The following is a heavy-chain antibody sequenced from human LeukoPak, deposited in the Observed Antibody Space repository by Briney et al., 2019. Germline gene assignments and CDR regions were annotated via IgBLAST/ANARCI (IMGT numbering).Heavy chain of an antibody. CDR2: LFYRGSV. V-gene: IGHV4-59*01. CDR3: AREGEEVAGTGRYFQH. CDR1: GGSLRSYY. Sequence: SETLSLTCTVSGGSLRSYYWSWIRQSPGKGLEWIGNLFYRGSVKYNPSLKSRVTISVDTSKNQLSLNLTSVTAADTAVYYCAREGEEVAGTGRYFQHWGQGTLVIVSS. J-gene: IGHJ1*01. D-gene: IGHD6-19*01.